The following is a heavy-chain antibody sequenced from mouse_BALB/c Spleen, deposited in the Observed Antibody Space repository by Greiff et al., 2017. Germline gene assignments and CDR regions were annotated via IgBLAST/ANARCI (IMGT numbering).Heavy chain of an antibody. J-gene: IGHJ4*01. D-gene: IGHD1-2*01. CDR3: ARWDTTAYYYAMDY. V-gene: IGHV1-54*01. CDR1: GYAFTNYL. Sequence: QVQLQQSGAELVRPGTSVKVSCKASGYAFTNYLIEWVKQRPGQGLEWIGVINPGSGGTNYNEKFKGKATLTADKSSSTAYMQLSSLTSDDSAVYFCARWDTTAYYYAMDYWGQGTSVTVSS. CDR2: INPGSGGT.